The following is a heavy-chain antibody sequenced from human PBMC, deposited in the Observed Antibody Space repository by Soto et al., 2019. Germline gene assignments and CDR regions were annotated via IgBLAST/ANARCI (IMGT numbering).Heavy chain of an antibody. CDR1: GFTFSSYA. V-gene: IGHV3-30-3*01. CDR2: ISYDGSNK. Sequence: SLRLSCAASGFTFSSYAMHWVRQAPGKGLEWVAVISYDGSNKYYADSVKGRFTISRDNSKNTLYLQMNSLRAEDTAVYYCARDYGNDYWGQGPLVTVSS. CDR3: ARDYGNDY. D-gene: IGHD4-17*01. J-gene: IGHJ4*02.